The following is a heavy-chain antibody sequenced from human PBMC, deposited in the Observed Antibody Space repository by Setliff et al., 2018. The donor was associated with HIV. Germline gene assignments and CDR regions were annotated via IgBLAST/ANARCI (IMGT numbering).Heavy chain of an antibody. CDR3: ATVRRYYYDSSGQEYFQH. CDR2: FDPEDVET. Sequence: ASVKVSCKVSGYTLAELSIHWVRQAPGKGPEWMGGFDPEDVETVYAQKFQGRVTMTEDTSTDTAYMELSSLRSEDTAVYYCATVRRYYYDSSGQEYFQHWGQGTLVTVS. CDR1: GYTLAELS. J-gene: IGHJ1*01. V-gene: IGHV1-24*01. D-gene: IGHD3-22*01.